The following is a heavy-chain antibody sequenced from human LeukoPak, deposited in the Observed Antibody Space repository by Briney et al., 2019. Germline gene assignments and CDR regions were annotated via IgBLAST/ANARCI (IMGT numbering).Heavy chain of an antibody. J-gene: IGHJ6*03. CDR3: AREWTGYCNGGSCPFHMDV. D-gene: IGHD2-15*01. V-gene: IGHV4-4*07. CDR1: GGSISSYY. Sequence: SETLSLTCTVSGGSISSYYWSWIRQPAGKGLEWIGRIYTSGVTHYNPSLGSRVTMSVDTSKNQFSLKLRSVTAADTAMYYCAREWTGYCNGGSCPFHMDVWGKGTTVTVSS. CDR2: IYTSGVT.